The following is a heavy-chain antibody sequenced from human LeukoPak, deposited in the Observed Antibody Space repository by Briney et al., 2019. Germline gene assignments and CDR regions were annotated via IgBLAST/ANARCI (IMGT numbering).Heavy chain of an antibody. CDR1: GFSFSSYG. CDR3: AKVHYDSSGVFDY. V-gene: IGHV3-30*18. J-gene: IGHJ4*02. D-gene: IGHD3-22*01. Sequence: PGTSLRLSCGASGFSFSSYGMHWVRQAPGKGLEWVAVISYDGSNKYYADSVKGRFTISRDNSKNTLYLQMNSLRAEDTAVYYCAKVHYDSSGVFDYWGQGTLVTVSS. CDR2: ISYDGSNK.